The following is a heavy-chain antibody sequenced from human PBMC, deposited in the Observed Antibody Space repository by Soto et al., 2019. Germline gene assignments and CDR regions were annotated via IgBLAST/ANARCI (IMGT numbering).Heavy chain of an antibody. V-gene: IGHV1-2*04. CDR3: ARDAGGIVATMGYYYYYMDV. CDR1: GYTFTGYY. CDR2: INPNSGGT. D-gene: IGHD5-12*01. J-gene: IGHJ6*03. Sequence: ASVKVSCKASGYTFTGYYMHWVRQAPGQGLEWMGWINPNSGGTNYAQKFQGWVTMTRDTSISTAYMELSRLRSDDTAVYYCARDAGGIVATMGYYYYYMDVWGKGTTVTVSS.